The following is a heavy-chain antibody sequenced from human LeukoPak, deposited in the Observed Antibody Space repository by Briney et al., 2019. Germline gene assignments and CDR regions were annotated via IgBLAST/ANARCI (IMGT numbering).Heavy chain of an antibody. CDR1: GGSISSSSYY. D-gene: IGHD3-22*01. CDR3: ARHSTSGYYYDFDY. J-gene: IGHJ4*02. V-gene: IGHV4-39*01. CDR2: IYYGGST. Sequence: SETLSLTCTVSGGSISSSSYYWGWIRQSPGKGLEWIGSIYYGGSTYYNPSLKSRVTMSADTSKNQLSLKLNSVTAADTAVYYCARHSTSGYYYDFDYWGQGTLVTVSS.